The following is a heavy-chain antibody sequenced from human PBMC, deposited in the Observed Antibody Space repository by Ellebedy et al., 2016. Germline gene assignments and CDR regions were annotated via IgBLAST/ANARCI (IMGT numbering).Heavy chain of an antibody. Sequence: SETLSLTCAVYGGSFSGYYWSWIRQPPGKGLEWIGEINHSGSTNYNPSLKSRVTISVDTSKNQFSLKLSSVTAADTAVYYCARGLGTSGLIVYYYYYGMDVWGQGTTVTVSS. J-gene: IGHJ6*02. CDR3: ARGLGTSGLIVYYYYYGMDV. CDR1: GGSFSGYY. V-gene: IGHV4-34*01. CDR2: INHSGST. D-gene: IGHD3-22*01.